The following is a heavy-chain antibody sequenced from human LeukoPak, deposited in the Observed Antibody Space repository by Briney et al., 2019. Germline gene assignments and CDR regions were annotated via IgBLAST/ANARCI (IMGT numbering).Heavy chain of an antibody. CDR2: IYSGGGT. Sequence: GGSLRLACAASGFTVSNNYMSWVRQAPGKGLEWVSVIYSGGGTYYADSVKGRFTISRDNSKNTLYLQMNSLRAEDTAVYYCARDSEYSGSFSIWGQGTMVTVSS. CDR3: ARDSEYSGSFSI. V-gene: IGHV3-66*01. CDR1: GFTVSNNY. J-gene: IGHJ3*02. D-gene: IGHD1-26*01.